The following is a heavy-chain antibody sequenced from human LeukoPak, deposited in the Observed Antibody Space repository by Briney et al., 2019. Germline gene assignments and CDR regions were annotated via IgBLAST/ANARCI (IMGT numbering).Heavy chain of an antibody. Sequence: ASVKVSCKASGYTFTSSGISWVRQAPGQGLEWMGWIDPNSDNIRYSETFKDRVTMTRDTSTNTAYMELSWLRSDDTAVYYCARSAYNYGYVYFDHWGQGTLVIVSS. J-gene: IGHJ4*02. D-gene: IGHD5-18*01. CDR3: ARSAYNYGYVYFDH. V-gene: IGHV1-18*01. CDR1: GYTFTSSG. CDR2: IDPNSDNI.